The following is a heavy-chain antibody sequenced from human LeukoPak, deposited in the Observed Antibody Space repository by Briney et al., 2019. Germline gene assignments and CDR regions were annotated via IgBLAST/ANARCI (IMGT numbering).Heavy chain of an antibody. CDR3: ARDGTLGGSTMESFDY. V-gene: IGHV1-18*01. D-gene: IGHD3-16*01. Sequence: GASVKVSCKASGYTFTSYGISWVRQAPGQGLEWMGWISAYNGNTNYAQKLQGRVTMTTDTSTSTAYMELRSLRSDDTAVYYCARDGTLGGSTMESFDYWGQGTLVTVSS. CDR1: GYTFTSYG. J-gene: IGHJ4*02. CDR2: ISAYNGNT.